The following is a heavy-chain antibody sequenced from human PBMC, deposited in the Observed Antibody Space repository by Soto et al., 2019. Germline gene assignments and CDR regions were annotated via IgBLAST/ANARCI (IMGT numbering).Heavy chain of an antibody. CDR2: TYYRSKWYN. CDR1: GDSVSSNSAA. D-gene: IGHD2-2*01. Sequence: SQTLSLTCAISGDSVSSNSAAWNWIRQSPSRGLEWLGRTYYRSKWYNDYAVSVKSRITINPDTSKNQFSLQLNSVTPEDTAVYYCARAVLTGTGGYCSSTSCYDQGYYYYYMDVWGKGTTVTVSS. CDR3: ARAVLTGTGGYCSSTSCYDQGYYYYYMDV. V-gene: IGHV6-1*01. J-gene: IGHJ6*03.